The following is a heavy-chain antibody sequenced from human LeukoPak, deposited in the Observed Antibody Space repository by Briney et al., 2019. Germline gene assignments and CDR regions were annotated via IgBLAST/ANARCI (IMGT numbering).Heavy chain of an antibody. V-gene: IGHV5-51*01. Sequence: GESLKISCKGSGYSFTSYWIGWVRQMPGKGLEWMGIIYPGDSDTRYSPSFQGQVTISADKSISTAYLQWSSLKASDTAMYFCARSEYYDIVTGSVWFDPWGQGTLVTVSS. CDR2: IYPGDSDT. CDR3: ARSEYYDIVTGSVWFDP. J-gene: IGHJ5*02. CDR1: GYSFTSYW. D-gene: IGHD3-9*01.